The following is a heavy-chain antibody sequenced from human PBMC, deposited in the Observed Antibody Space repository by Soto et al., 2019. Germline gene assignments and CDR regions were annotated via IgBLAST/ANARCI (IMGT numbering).Heavy chain of an antibody. V-gene: IGHV1-3*01. J-gene: IGHJ4*02. CDR2: INAGNGNT. D-gene: IGHD2-15*01. CDR3: ARGPGGPDGPGDY. CDR1: GYNFTSYD. Sequence: QVQLVQSGAEVKKPRASVKVSFKSSGYNFTSYDMHWVRQAPGQRLEWMGWINAGNGNTKYAQKFQGRVTITRDTSASTAYMELSSLRSEDTAVYYCARGPGGPDGPGDYWGQGTLVTVSS.